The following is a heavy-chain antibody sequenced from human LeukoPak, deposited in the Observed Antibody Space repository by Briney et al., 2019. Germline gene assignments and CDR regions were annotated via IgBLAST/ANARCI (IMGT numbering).Heavy chain of an antibody. D-gene: IGHD1-1*01. CDR3: ARLRRIWNDVEMVDY. CDR1: GFTVSDHY. CDR2: LSSSGITI. Sequence: PGGSLRLSCAASGFTVSDHYMSWIRQAPGKGLEWVSYLSSSGITIEYADSVKGRFTISRDNANNSLYLQMNSLSPEDTAVYYCARLRRIWNDVEMVDYWGQGTLVTVSS. J-gene: IGHJ4*02. V-gene: IGHV3-11*01.